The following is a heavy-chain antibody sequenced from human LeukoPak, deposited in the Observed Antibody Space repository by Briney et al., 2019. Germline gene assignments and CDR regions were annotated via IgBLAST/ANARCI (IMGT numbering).Heavy chain of an antibody. CDR3: AKPRPSYSSSWYDH. Sequence: PGGSLRLSCAASGFTFTSYAMSWVRQAPGKGLEWVSAISGSGGSTYYADPVKGRFTISRDNSKNTLYLQMNSLRAEDTAVYYCAKPRPSYSSSWYDHWGQGTLVTVSS. CDR1: GFTFTSYA. CDR2: ISGSGGST. V-gene: IGHV3-23*01. J-gene: IGHJ5*02. D-gene: IGHD6-13*01.